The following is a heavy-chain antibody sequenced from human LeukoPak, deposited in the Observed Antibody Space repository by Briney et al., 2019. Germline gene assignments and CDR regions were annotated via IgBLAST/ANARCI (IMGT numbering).Heavy chain of an antibody. Sequence: PGGSLRLSCAASGFTFSSYSMIWVRQAPGKGLEWVSYISISSSSMYCADSMKGRITISRDNAKNSLYLQMNSLRADDTAVYYCARERAGYFDWLSEFDIWGQGTMVTVSS. CDR3: ARERAGYFDWLSEFDI. V-gene: IGHV3-21*01. CDR2: ISISSSSM. J-gene: IGHJ3*02. D-gene: IGHD3-9*01. CDR1: GFTFSSYS.